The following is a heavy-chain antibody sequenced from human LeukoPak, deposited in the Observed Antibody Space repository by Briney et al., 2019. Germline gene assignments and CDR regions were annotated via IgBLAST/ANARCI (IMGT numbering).Heavy chain of an antibody. V-gene: IGHV4-59*01. D-gene: IGHD5-18*01. Sequence: SETLSLTCTVSGGFIRSSYWNWIRQPPGKGPEWIGYIYRSVNRYYSESTKYNPSLKSRVSISIDTSRNQFFLRLNSVTAADTAVYYCARGQSGYSYGYYFDDWGQGTLVTVSS. CDR2: IYRSVNRYYSEST. J-gene: IGHJ4*02. CDR3: ARGQSGYSYGYYFDD. CDR1: GGFIRSSY.